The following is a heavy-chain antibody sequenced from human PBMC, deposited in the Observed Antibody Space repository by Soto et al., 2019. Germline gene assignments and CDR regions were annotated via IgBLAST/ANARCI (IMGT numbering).Heavy chain of an antibody. CDR3: AKKVNYGSGSQYFDY. J-gene: IGHJ4*02. CDR1: GITFSSYS. D-gene: IGHD3-10*01. V-gene: IGHV3-23*01. CDR2: FRTSGDGGTT. Sequence: XGSLIVSWASSGITFSSYSMSLVLQAPGKGLEWVSGFRTSGDGGTTYYADSVKGRFTISRDNSKNTLFLQMNSLRAEDTAIYHCAKKVNYGSGSQYFDYWAQGTLVTVSS.